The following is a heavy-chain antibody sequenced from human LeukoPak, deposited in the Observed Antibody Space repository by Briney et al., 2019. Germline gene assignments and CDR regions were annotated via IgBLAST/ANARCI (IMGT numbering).Heavy chain of an antibody. D-gene: IGHD5-12*01. CDR3: ARRGGYNLGY. V-gene: IGHV4-34*01. Sequence: SETLSLTCAVYGGSFSGYYWSWIRQPPGKGLEWIGEINHSGSTNYNPSLKSRVTISVDTSKNQFSLKLSSVTAADTAVYYCARRGGYNLGYWGQGTLVTVSS. J-gene: IGHJ4*02. CDR1: GGSFSGYY. CDR2: INHSGST.